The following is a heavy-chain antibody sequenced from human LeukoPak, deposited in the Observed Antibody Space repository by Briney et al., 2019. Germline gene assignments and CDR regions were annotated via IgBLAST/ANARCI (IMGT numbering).Heavy chain of an antibody. D-gene: IGHD2-2*01. J-gene: IGHJ6*04. CDR3: ARDGCSSTSCPRDYYYGMDV. Sequence: GGYLRLSCAASGFTFSSYAMHWVRQAPGKGLEWVAVISYDGSNKYYADSVKGRFTISRDNSKNTLYLQMNSLRAEDTAVYYCARDGCSSTSCPRDYYYGMDVWGKGTTVTVSS. V-gene: IGHV3-30*04. CDR1: GFTFSSYA. CDR2: ISYDGSNK.